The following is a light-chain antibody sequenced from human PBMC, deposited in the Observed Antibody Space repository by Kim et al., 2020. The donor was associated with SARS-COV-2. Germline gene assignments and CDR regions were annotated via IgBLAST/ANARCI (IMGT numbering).Light chain of an antibody. CDR2: YDS. V-gene: IGLV3-21*04. Sequence: SYELTQPPSVSVAPGKTARITCGGNNIGSKSVHWYQQKPGQAPVLVIYYDSDRPSGIPERFSGSNSGNTVTLTISRVEAGDEADYYCQVWDSSSDLHWVFGGGTKLTVL. CDR1: NIGSKS. J-gene: IGLJ3*02. CDR3: QVWDSSSDLHWV.